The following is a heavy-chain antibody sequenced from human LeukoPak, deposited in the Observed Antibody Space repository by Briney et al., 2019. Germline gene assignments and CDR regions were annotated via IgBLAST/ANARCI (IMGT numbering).Heavy chain of an antibody. J-gene: IGHJ5*02. D-gene: IGHD4-17*01. CDR2: IYHSGST. CDR3: ARQKDYGDYVYNWFDP. V-gene: IGHV4-30-2*01. Sequence: SETLSLTCAVSGGSISSGGYSWSWIRQPPGKGLEWIGYIYHSGSTYYTPSLRSRVTISVDRSKNQFSLKLSSVTAADTAVYYCARQKDYGDYVYNWFDPWGQGTLVTVSS. CDR1: GGSISSGGYS.